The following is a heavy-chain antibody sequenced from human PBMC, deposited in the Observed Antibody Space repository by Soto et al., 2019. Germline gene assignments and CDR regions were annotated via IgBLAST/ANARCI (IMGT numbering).Heavy chain of an antibody. CDR2: INHSGST. CDR3: ARPVALDFWSGYYRFYYYGMDV. D-gene: IGHD3-3*01. V-gene: IGHV4-34*01. CDR1: GGSFSGYY. J-gene: IGHJ6*02. Sequence: SETLSLTCAVYGGSFSGYYWSWIRQPPGKGLEWIGEINHSGSTNYNPSLKSRVTISVDTSKNQFSLKLSSVTAADTAVYYCARPVALDFWSGYYRFYYYGMDVWGQGTTVTVSS.